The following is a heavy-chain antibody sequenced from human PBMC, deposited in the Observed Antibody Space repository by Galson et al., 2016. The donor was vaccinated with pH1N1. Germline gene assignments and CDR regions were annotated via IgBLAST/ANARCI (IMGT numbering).Heavy chain of an antibody. J-gene: IGHJ2*01. D-gene: IGHD4-17*01. CDR1: GGSISSSNFY. Sequence: SETLSLTCTVSGGSISSSNFYLGWIRQPPGKGLEWIGSIYYGESTHYNPSHKSRVTMSVDTSKNQFSLKLSSVTAADTAVYYCARPDYVDGDLDDWYFDLWGRGTRVTVSS. CDR3: ARPDYVDGDLDDWYFDL. CDR2: IYYGEST. V-gene: IGHV4-39*01.